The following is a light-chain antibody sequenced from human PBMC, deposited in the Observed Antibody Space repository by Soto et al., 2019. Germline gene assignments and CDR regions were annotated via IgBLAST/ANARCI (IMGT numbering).Light chain of an antibody. CDR2: DAS. V-gene: IGKV3-11*01. J-gene: IGKJ1*01. CDR1: QSINTY. CDR3: HQRQSWPRT. Sequence: EIVLTQSPATLSLSPGERATLSCRASQSINTYLAWYLQKPGQAPRLLIYDASNRATGIPARFSGSGSGTDFTLTISDVQPEDFALYYCHQRQSWPRTFGQGTKVDIK.